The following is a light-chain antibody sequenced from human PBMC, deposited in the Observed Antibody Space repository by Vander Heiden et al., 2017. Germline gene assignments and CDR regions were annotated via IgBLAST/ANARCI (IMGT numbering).Light chain of an antibody. CDR3: QQNRT. V-gene: IGKV3-20*01. CDR2: DAS. J-gene: IGKJ1*01. Sequence: EIVLTQSPGTMSWSPGERATLCCRVSQSVSSHYLAWYQKKPGQAPRLLMYDASSRATGISDRFSGSGSGTDFTLTITRLEPEDFAVYYCQQNRTFGQGTKVEIK. CDR1: QSVSSHY.